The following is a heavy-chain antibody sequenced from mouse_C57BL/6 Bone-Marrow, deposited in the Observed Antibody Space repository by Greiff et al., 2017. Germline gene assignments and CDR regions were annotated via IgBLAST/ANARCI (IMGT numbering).Heavy chain of an antibody. CDR3: ARQEEAWFAY. V-gene: IGHV5-9*01. CDR2: ISGGGGNT. Sequence: EVKVVESGGGLVKPGGSLKLSCAASGFTFSSYTMSWVRQTPEKRLEWVATISGGGGNTYYPDSVKGRFTISRDNAKNTLYLQMSSLRSEDTALYYCARQEEAWFAYWGHGTLVTVSA. CDR1: GFTFSSYT. J-gene: IGHJ3*01.